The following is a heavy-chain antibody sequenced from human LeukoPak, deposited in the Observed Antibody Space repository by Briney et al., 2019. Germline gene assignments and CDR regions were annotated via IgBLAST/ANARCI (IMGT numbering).Heavy chain of an antibody. CDR3: ARARRDGYNSPDY. CDR2: ISSDGSNK. D-gene: IGHD5-24*01. Sequence: GGSLRLSCAAPGFTLSTYGMHWVRQAPGKGLEWVAVISSDGSNKFYADSVKGRFTISRDGSKNTVYLQMNSLRPDDTAVYYCARARRDGYNSPDYWGQGTLVTVSS. CDR1: GFTLSTYG. J-gene: IGHJ4*02. V-gene: IGHV3-30*03.